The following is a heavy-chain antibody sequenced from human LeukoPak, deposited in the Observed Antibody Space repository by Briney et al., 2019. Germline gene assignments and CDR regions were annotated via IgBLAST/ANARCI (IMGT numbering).Heavy chain of an antibody. J-gene: IGHJ4*02. CDR2: IYSGGST. V-gene: IGHV3-53*01. D-gene: IGHD3-22*01. Sequence: PGGSLRLSCAASGFTVSSNYMSWVRQAPGKGLEWVSVIYSGGSTYYADSVKGRSTISRDNSKNTLYLQMNSLRAEDTAVYYCASHTNYYDSSGLATTDYWGQGTLVTVSS. CDR1: GFTVSSNY. CDR3: ASHTNYYDSSGLATTDY.